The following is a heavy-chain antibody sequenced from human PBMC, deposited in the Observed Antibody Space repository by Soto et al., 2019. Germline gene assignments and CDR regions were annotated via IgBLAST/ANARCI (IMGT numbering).Heavy chain of an antibody. CDR1: GYTFTSDG. CDR2: ISGYNGNT. J-gene: IGHJ6*02. V-gene: IGHV1-18*04. CDR3: ARDAHCGGAPGCRAMDV. D-gene: IGHD2-21*01. Sequence: QVQLVQSGAEVKKPGASVKVSCKASGYTFTSDGVSWVRQAPGLGLEWMGWISGYNGNTNYAQRFRDRVTLTTDTSTSTAYMELRSLRSDDSAVYYCARDAHCGGAPGCRAMDVWGQGTTITVSS.